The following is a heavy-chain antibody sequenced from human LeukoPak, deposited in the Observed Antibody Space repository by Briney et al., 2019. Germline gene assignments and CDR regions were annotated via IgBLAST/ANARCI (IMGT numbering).Heavy chain of an antibody. V-gene: IGHV3-30*18. Sequence: GGSLRLSCAASGFTFSSYEMNWVRQAPGKGLEWVAAISNDGSNKFYTDSVKGRFTISRDNPKTTMNLQMNSLRAEDTAVYYCAKGGGSIGRSYYFDYWGQGTLVTVSS. CDR1: GFTFSSYE. CDR3: AKGGGSIGRSYYFDY. J-gene: IGHJ4*02. D-gene: IGHD2-15*01. CDR2: ISNDGSNK.